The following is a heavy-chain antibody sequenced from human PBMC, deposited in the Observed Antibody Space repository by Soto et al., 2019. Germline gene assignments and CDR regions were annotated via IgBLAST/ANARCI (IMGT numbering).Heavy chain of an antibody. Sequence: QVQLVESGGGVVQPGRSLRLSCAASGFTFSSYGMHWVRQAPGKGLEWVAVIWSDGSNKYYADSVKGRFAVSRDNSKNSLYVQMSSRSAEDMGVYSWAADYLDGSGYYALWGQGTLVTVPS. V-gene: IGHV3-33*01. CDR1: GFTFSSYG. CDR2: IWSDGSNK. J-gene: IGHJ4*02. D-gene: IGHD3-22*01. CDR3: AADYLDGSGYYAL.